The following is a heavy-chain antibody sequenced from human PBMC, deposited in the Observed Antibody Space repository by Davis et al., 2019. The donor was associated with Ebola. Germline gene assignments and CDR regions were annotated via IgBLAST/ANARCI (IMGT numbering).Heavy chain of an antibody. D-gene: IGHD3-16*01. CDR1: GGSISGYY. CDR3: AREVRLPSGSYDYYYHGMDV. V-gene: IGHV4-59*01. Sequence: SETLSLTCTVSGGSISGYYWNWIRQPPGKGLEWIGYVYRNGRTNYNSSLSSRVTISVDMSKSQVSLRLTSVTAADTAVYYCAREVRLPSGSYDYYYHGMDVWGRGTTVIVSS. J-gene: IGHJ6*02. CDR2: VYRNGRT.